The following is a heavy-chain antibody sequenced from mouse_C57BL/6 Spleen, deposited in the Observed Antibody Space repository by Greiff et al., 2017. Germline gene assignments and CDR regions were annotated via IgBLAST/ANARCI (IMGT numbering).Heavy chain of an antibody. CDR1: GFTFNTYA. J-gene: IGHJ1*03. V-gene: IGHV10-3*01. CDR2: IRSKSSNYST. CDR3: VRGRNWYFDV. Sequence: EVQLVESGGGLVQPKGSLKLSCAASGFTFNTYAMHWVRPAPGKGVEWVARIRSKSSNYSTYYADSVKDRFTISRDESQSMLYLQKNNLKTEDTAMYDCVRGRNWYFDVWGTGTTVTVSS.